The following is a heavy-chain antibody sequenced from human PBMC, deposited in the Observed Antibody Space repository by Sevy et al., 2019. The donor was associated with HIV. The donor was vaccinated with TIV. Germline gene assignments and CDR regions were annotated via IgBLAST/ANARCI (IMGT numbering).Heavy chain of an antibody. Sequence: GESLKISCKGSGYIFPSFWIGWVHQMSGKGLECMGIIYPGDSDTRYSPSFQGQVTISADKSISTAYLQWSSLKASDTAMYYCARPSGPDCSSTSCYNYDAFDIWGQGTMVTVSS. V-gene: IGHV5-51*07. CDR2: IYPGDSDT. CDR3: ARPSGPDCSSTSCYNYDAFDI. D-gene: IGHD2-2*02. J-gene: IGHJ3*02. CDR1: GYIFPSFW.